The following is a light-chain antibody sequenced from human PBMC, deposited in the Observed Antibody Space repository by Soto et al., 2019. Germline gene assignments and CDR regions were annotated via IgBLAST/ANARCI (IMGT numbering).Light chain of an antibody. CDR3: QSYDSSNQRV. V-gene: IGLV6-57*04. J-gene: IGLJ2*01. CDR1: SGSIASNY. Sequence: NFMLTQPHSVSESPGKTVTISCTRSSGSIASNYVQWYQQRPGSAPTTVIYEDNQRPSGVPDRFSGSIDSSSNSASLTTSGLKTEDEADYYWQSYDSSNQRVFGGGTKLTVL. CDR2: EDN.